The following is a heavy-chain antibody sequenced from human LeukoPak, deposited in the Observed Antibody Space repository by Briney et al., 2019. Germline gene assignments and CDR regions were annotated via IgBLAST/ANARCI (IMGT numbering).Heavy chain of an antibody. Sequence: PSETLSLTCTVSGGSISSYYWSWIRQPPGKGLEWIGYIYYSGSTNYNPSLKSRVTISVDTSKNQFSLKLSSVTAADTAVYYCARGLTNTLDYDILTGYQPANWFDPWGQGTLVTVSS. J-gene: IGHJ5*02. CDR2: IYYSGST. V-gene: IGHV4-59*01. D-gene: IGHD3-9*01. CDR1: GGSISSYY. CDR3: ARGLTNTLDYDILTGYQPANWFDP.